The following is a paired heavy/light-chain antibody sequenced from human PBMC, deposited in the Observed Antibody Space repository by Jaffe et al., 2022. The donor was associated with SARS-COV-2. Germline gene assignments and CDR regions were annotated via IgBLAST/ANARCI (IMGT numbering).Heavy chain of an antibody. CDR3: ARLFLIAAAGTEGRGWFDP. CDR1: GGSISSSSYY. CDR2: IYYSGST. D-gene: IGHD6-13*01. V-gene: IGHV4-39*01. J-gene: IGHJ5*02. Sequence: QLQLQESGPGLVKPSETLSLTCTVSGGSISSSSYYWGWIRQPPGKGLEWIGSIYYSGSTYYNPSLKSRVTISVDTSKNQFSLKLSSVTAADTAVYYCARLFLIAAAGTEGRGWFDPWGQGTLVTVSS.
Light chain of an antibody. V-gene: IGKV1-12*01. CDR3: QQANSPFT. Sequence: DIQMTQSPSSVSASVGDRVTITCRASQGISSWLAWYQQKPGKAPKLLIYAASSLQSGVPSRFSGSGSGTDFTLTISSLQPEDFATYYCQQANSPFTFGPGTKVDIK. CDR1: QGISSW. CDR2: AAS. J-gene: IGKJ3*01.